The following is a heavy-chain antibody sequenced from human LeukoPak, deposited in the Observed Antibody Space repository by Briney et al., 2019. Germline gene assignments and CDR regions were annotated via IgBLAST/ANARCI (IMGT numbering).Heavy chain of an antibody. Sequence: PGGSLRLSCAASGFTFSGSAMHWVRQAPGKGLEWVSSISSSSSYIYYADSVKGRFTISRHNAKNSLYLQMNSLRAEDTAVYYCARSYRGGSRVLYGSGSYYAYWGQGTLVTVSS. D-gene: IGHD3-10*01. CDR3: ARSYRGGSRVLYGSGSYYAY. V-gene: IGHV3-21*01. CDR2: ISSSSSYI. CDR1: GFTFSGSA. J-gene: IGHJ4*02.